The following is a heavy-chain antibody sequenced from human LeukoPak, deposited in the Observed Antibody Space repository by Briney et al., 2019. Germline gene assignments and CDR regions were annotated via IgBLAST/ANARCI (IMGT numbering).Heavy chain of an antibody. CDR2: IWYDGSNK. D-gene: IGHD5-12*01. Sequence: GRSLRLSCAASGFTFSSYGMHWVRQAPGKGLEWVAVIWYDGSNKYCADSVKGRFTISRDNSKNTLYLQMSSLRAEDTAVYYCAREGGYSGYDSFDYWGQGTLVTVSS. CDR1: GFTFSSYG. J-gene: IGHJ4*02. V-gene: IGHV3-33*01. CDR3: AREGGYSGYDSFDY.